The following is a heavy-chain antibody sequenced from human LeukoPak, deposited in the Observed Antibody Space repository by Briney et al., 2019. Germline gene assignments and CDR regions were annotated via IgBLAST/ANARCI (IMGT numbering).Heavy chain of an antibody. Sequence: PGGSLRLSCAASGFTFRNYYMTWIRQAPGKGLEGVSYISASGDTIYYGDSVRGRFTISRDNAKNSLYLDMNALKAEDTAVYYCARDPSWEILSYFDYWGQGTLVTVSS. CDR1: GFTFRNYY. CDR2: ISASGDTI. D-gene: IGHD1-26*01. CDR3: ARDPSWEILSYFDY. V-gene: IGHV3-11*04. J-gene: IGHJ4*02.